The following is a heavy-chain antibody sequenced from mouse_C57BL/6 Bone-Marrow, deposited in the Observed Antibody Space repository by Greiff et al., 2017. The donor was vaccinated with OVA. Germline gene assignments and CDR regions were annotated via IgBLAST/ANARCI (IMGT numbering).Heavy chain of an antibody. V-gene: IGHV14-2*01. Sequence: VQLQQSGAELVKPGASVKLSCTASGFNIKDYYMHWVKQRTEQGLEWIGRIDPEDGETKYAPNFQGKATITADTSSNTAYLQLSSLTSEDTAVYYCAREAYYYGSLDYWGQGTTLTVSS. J-gene: IGHJ2*01. CDR2: IDPEDGET. D-gene: IGHD1-1*01. CDR3: AREAYYYGSLDY. CDR1: GFNIKDYY.